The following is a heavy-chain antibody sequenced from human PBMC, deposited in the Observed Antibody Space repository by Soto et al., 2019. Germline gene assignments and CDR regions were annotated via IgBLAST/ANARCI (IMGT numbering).Heavy chain of an antibody. CDR3: ARGPERGYSYGSDNYYFDY. D-gene: IGHD5-18*01. Sequence: SETRSRTWAVYGGSFSCYCWSWSRQPPGKGLEWIGEINHSGSTNYNPSLKSRVTISVDTSKNQFSLKLSSVTAADTAVYYCARGPERGYSYGSDNYYFDYWGQGTLVTVPS. CDR1: GGSFSCYC. V-gene: IGHV4-34*01. J-gene: IGHJ4*02. CDR2: INHSGST.